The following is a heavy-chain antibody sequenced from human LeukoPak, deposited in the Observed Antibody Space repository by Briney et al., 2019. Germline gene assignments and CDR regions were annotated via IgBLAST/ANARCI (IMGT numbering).Heavy chain of an antibody. J-gene: IGHJ4*02. CDR2: ISYDGSNT. CDR3: ARGPGGSVFDY. V-gene: IGHV3-30*04. D-gene: IGHD6-19*01. Sequence: AGRSLRLSCAASGFTFSRYAMHWVRQAPGKGLEWVAIISYDGSNTYNSDSVKGRITISRDNSKNTLYVQMNSLRAEDTAVYYCARGPGGSVFDYWGQGTLVTVSS. CDR1: GFTFSRYA.